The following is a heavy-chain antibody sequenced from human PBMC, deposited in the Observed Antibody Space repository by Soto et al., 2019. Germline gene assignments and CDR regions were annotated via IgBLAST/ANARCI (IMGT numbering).Heavy chain of an antibody. CDR3: ARRWGIYSYLLMDV. CDR1: GYTFTSYD. CDR2: MNPNSGNT. D-gene: IGHD5-18*01. J-gene: IGHJ6*02. V-gene: IGHV1-8*01. Sequence: ASVKVSCKASGYTFTSYDINWVRQATGQGLEWMGWMNPNSGNTGYAQKFQGRVTMTRDTSTSTAYMELSSLRSEDTAVYYCARRWGIYSYLLMDVWGQGTTVTVSS.